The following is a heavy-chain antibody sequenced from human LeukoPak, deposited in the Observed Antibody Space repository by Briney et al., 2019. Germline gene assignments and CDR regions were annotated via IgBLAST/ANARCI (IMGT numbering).Heavy chain of an antibody. CDR1: GYTFTGYY. V-gene: IGHV1-2*02. D-gene: IGHD3-10*01. CDR2: INPNSGGT. Sequence: ASVKVSCKASGYTFTGYYMHWVRQAPGQGLEWMGWINPNSGGTNYAQKFQGRVTMTRDTSISTAYMELSRLRSDDTAVYYCARGRIPEWFGELLDGMDVWGQGTTVIVSS. CDR3: ARGRIPEWFGELLDGMDV. J-gene: IGHJ6*02.